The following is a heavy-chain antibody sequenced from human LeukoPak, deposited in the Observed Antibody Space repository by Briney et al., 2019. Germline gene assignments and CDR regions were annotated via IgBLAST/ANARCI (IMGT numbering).Heavy chain of an antibody. V-gene: IGHV4-39*01. CDR1: GGSISSSSYY. D-gene: IGHD3-3*01. J-gene: IGHJ4*02. CDR3: VSHITIFGVVIADYFAY. Sequence: SETLSLTCTVSGGSISSSSYYWGWIRQPPGKGLEWIGSIYYSGSTYYNPSLKSRVTISVDTSKNQFSLKLSSVTAADTAVYYCVSHITIFGVVIADYFAYWGQGTLVTVSS. CDR2: IYYSGST.